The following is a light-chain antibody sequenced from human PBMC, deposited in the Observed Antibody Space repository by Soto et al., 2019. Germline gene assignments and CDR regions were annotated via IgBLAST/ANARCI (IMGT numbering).Light chain of an antibody. CDR2: GAF. Sequence: EIVLTQSPATLSLSPGERATLSCRASQSVSSSYLAWYQQKPGQAPRLLIYGAFSRATGIPARFSCSGSGTDFTLTISRLETEDFQVYYCHQYGSSPFTFGPGTKVDI. V-gene: IGKV3-20*01. CDR1: QSVSSSY. CDR3: HQYGSSPFT. J-gene: IGKJ3*01.